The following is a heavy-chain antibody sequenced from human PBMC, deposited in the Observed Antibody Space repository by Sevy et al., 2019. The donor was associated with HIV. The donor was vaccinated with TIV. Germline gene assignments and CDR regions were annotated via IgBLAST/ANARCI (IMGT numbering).Heavy chain of an antibody. CDR3: AGDGRYCSTTRCYLGYYAMDV. CDR2: FNSNNNGT. V-gene: IGHV1-2*02. D-gene: IGHD2-2*01. CDR1: GYTFTGYF. Sequence: ASVKVSCKASGYTFTGYFMHWVRQAPGQGLEWMGWFNSNNNGTNNAQKFQGRVTMTRDTSINTAYMELRGLRYDETAVYYCAGDGRYCSTTRCYLGYYAMDVWGQGTMVTVSS. J-gene: IGHJ6*02.